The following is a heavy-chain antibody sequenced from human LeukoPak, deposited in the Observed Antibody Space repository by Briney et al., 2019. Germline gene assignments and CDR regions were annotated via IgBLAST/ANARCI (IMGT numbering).Heavy chain of an antibody. J-gene: IGHJ5*02. Sequence: SSETLSLTCAVYGGSFSGYYWSWIRQPPGKGLEWIGEINHSGSTNYNPSLKSRVTISVDTSKNQFSLKLSSVTAADTAVYYCARDRLQLQSWGQGTLVTVSS. V-gene: IGHV4-34*01. D-gene: IGHD5-24*01. CDR2: INHSGST. CDR1: GGSFSGYY. CDR3: ARDRLQLQS.